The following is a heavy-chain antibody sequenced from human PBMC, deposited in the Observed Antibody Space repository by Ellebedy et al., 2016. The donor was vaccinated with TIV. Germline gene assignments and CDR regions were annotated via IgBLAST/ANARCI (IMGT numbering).Heavy chain of an antibody. CDR1: GFAFNNFF. CDR3: TRDGSEWSRDY. CDR2: IVSSGRET. J-gene: IGHJ4*02. Sequence: GESLKISXAASGFAFNNFFMSWVRQAPGKGLEWVATIVSSGRETYYADPLKGRFTISRDNAMNLVYLQMNSLSVEDTAVYYCTRDGSEWSRDYWGQGTLVTVSS. D-gene: IGHD3-3*01. V-gene: IGHV3-21*06.